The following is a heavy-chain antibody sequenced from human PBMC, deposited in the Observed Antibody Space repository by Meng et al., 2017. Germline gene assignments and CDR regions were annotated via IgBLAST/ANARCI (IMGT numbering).Heavy chain of an antibody. J-gene: IGHJ4*02. CDR3: AREGVRGSGSYWDY. V-gene: IGHV4-59*01. Sequence: GSLRLSCTVSGGSTSSNYWNWIRQPPGKGLEWIGYIYHSGSTSCNPSLKSRVTISVDTSKNQFSLKLSSVTAADTATYYCAREGVRGSGSYWDYWGQGTLVTVSS. CDR1: GGSTSSNY. CDR2: IYHSGST. D-gene: IGHD3-10*01.